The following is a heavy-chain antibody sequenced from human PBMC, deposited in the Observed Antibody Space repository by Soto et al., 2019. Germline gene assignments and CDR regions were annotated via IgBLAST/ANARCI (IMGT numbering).Heavy chain of an antibody. CDR1: GISLSTIGVG. CDR3: ARGIAPLPAFAFDC. Sequence: SGATLVNPTQTLTLTCSLSGISLSTIGVGLGWLRQPPGKALEWLALIYWNDAKHYSPSLKSRLTITKDTSKNQAVLTVTNMDPVDTATYYCARGIAPLPAFAFDCLDQGTMVTVSS. V-gene: IGHV2-5*01. J-gene: IGHJ3*01. CDR2: IYWNDAK. D-gene: IGHD6-6*01.